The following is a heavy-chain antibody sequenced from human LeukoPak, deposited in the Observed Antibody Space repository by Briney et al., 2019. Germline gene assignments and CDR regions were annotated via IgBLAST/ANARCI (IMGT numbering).Heavy chain of an antibody. D-gene: IGHD3-10*01. V-gene: IGHV4-34*01. CDR3: AKSNGYGLVDI. CDR2: INHSGST. CDR1: GGSFSGYY. Sequence: SETLSLTCAVYGGSFSGYYWSWIRQPPGKWLEWIGEINHSGSTNYNPSLKSRVTISVDTSKNQFSLKLSSVTAADTAVYYCAKSNGYGLVDIWGQGTMVTVSS. J-gene: IGHJ3*02.